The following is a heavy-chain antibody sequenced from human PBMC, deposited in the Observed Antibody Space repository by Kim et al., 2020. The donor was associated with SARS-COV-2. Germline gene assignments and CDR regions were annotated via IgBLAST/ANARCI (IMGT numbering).Heavy chain of an antibody. J-gene: IGHJ6*02. CDR2: ISGSGGST. CDR1: GFTFSSYA. V-gene: IGHV3-23*01. CDR3: AKRARITMVRGVWGEYYYGMDV. Sequence: GGSLRLSCAASGFTFSSYAMSWVRQAPGKGLEWVSAISGSGGSTYYADSVKGRFTISRDNSKNTLYLQMNSLRAEDTAVYYCAKRARITMVRGVWGEYYYGMDVWGQGTTVTVSS. D-gene: IGHD3-10*01.